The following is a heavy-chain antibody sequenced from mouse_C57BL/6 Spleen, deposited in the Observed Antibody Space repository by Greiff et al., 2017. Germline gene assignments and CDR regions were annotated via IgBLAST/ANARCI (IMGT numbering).Heavy chain of an antibody. CDR1: GYTFTDYT. Sequence: VQLQQSDAELVKPGASVKISCKVSGYTFTDYTIHWMKQRPEQGLEWIGYIYPRDGSTKYNEKFKGKATLTVDKSSSTAYMQLNSLTSEDSAVYFCTGSDSASYLGYFDYWGQGTTLTVSS. D-gene: IGHD3-2*02. V-gene: IGHV1-78*01. CDR2: IYPRDGST. CDR3: TGSDSASYLGYFDY. J-gene: IGHJ2*01.